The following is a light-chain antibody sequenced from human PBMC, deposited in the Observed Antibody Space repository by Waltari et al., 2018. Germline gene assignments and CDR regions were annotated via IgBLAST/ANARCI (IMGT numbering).Light chain of an antibody. CDR2: DVS. V-gene: IGLV2-14*03. CDR3: SSYISSSTLEL. Sequence: QSALTQPASVSGSPGQSITISCTGTCSDVGGYNYVSWYQQHPGNAPKLMIYDVSNRPSGVSNRFSGSKSGNTASLTISGLQAEDEADYYCSSYISSSTLELFGGGTSLTVL. CDR1: CSDVGGYNY. J-gene: IGLJ2*01.